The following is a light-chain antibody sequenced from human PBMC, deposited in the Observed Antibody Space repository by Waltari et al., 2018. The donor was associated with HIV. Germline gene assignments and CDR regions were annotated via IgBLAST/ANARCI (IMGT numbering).Light chain of an antibody. J-gene: IGLJ2*01. Sequence: QPMLTQPPSVSGAPGQTLTISCIEAISKIVRFDVHWYQQLPGAAPKPPIYANTNRPSGVPDRFSASKSGTSASLAISGLQAEDEADYYCQSYDTILSGPVVVFGGGTKLTVL. CDR1: ISKIVRFD. V-gene: IGLV1-40*01. CDR2: ANT. CDR3: QSYDTILSGPVVV.